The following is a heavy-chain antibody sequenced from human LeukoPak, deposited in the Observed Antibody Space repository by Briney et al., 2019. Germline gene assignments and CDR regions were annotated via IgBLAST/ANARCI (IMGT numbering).Heavy chain of an antibody. V-gene: IGHV3-23*01. CDR2: ISGSASST. CDR3: ARGTGTGWRFDF. D-gene: IGHD3/OR15-3a*01. J-gene: IGHJ4*02. CDR1: GFTFSNYA. Sequence: QSGGSLRLSCAASGFTFSNYAMSWVRQAPGKGLEWVSAISGSASSTYHADSVKGRFTISRDNSKNTLYLQMNSLRDDDTAVYYCARGTGTGWRFDFWGQGTLVTVSS.